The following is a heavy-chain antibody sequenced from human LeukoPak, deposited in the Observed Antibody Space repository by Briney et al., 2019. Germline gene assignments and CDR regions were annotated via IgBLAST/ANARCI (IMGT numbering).Heavy chain of an antibody. CDR1: GYSFTSYY. CDR2: INPSGGST. D-gene: IGHD1-26*01. Sequence: GASVKVSCKASGYSFTSYYMHWVRQAPGQGLEWMGIINPSGGSTSYAQKFQGRVTMTRDTSTSTVYMELSSLRSEDTAVYYCAREEGAMNFDYWGQGTLVTVSS. CDR3: AREEGAMNFDY. J-gene: IGHJ4*02. V-gene: IGHV1-46*01.